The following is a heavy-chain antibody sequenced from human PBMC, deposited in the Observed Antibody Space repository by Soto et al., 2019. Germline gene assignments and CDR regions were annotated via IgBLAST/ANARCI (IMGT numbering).Heavy chain of an antibody. CDR2: ISYDGGNE. CDR3: AKDRYSGTYPTDFDY. J-gene: IGHJ4*02. CDR1: GFTFSSYG. D-gene: IGHD1-26*01. V-gene: IGHV3-30*18. Sequence: PGGSLRLSCAGSGFTFSSYGIHWVRQAPGKGLEWVALISYDGGNEKYTESVKDRFTISRDDSHNAAYLQMSSLRTEDTAMYYCAKDRYSGTYPTDFDYWGQGSLVTVSS.